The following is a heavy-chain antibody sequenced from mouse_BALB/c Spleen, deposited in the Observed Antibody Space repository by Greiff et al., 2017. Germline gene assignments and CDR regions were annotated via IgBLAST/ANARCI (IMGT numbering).Heavy chain of an antibody. CDR3: ARQTGNWFAY. Sequence: EVKVVESGGGLVQPGGSLKLSCAASGFTFSSYTMSWVRQTPEKRLEWVAYISNGGGSTYYPDTVKGRFTISRDNAKNTLYLQMSSLKSEDTAMYYCARQTGNWFAYWGQGTLVTVSA. J-gene: IGHJ3*01. D-gene: IGHD4-1*01. CDR2: ISNGGGST. V-gene: IGHV5-12-2*01. CDR1: GFTFSSYT.